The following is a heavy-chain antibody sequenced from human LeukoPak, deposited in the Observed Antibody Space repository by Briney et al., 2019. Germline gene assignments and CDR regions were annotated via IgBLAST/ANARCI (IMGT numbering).Heavy chain of an antibody. J-gene: IGHJ3*02. V-gene: IGHV1-8*01. CDR2: MNPNSGNT. D-gene: IGHD3-9*01. CDR1: GYTFTSYD. Sequence: ASVKVSCKASGYTFTSYDINWVRQATGQGLEWMGWMNPNSGNTGYAQKFQGRVTMTRNTSISTAYMELSSLRSEDTAVYYCARGYGVRYFDWLDGTDAFDIWGQGPMVTVSS. CDR3: ARGYGVRYFDWLDGTDAFDI.